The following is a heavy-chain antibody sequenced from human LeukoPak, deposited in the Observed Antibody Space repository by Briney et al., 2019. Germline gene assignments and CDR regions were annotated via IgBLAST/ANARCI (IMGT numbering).Heavy chain of an antibody. CDR2: ISSSSSYI. J-gene: IGHJ4*02. CDR1: EFTFSSYS. V-gene: IGHV3-21*01. CDR3: TDVGVGGDY. D-gene: IGHD1-26*01. Sequence: GGSLRLSCAASEFTFSSYSMNWVRQAPGKGLEWVSSISSSSSYIYSADSVKGRFTISRDNAKNSLYLQMNSLRVEDTAVYYCTDVGVGGDYWGQGTLVTVSS.